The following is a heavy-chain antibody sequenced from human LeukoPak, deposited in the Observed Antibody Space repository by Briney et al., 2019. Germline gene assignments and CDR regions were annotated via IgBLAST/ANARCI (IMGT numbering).Heavy chain of an antibody. J-gene: IGHJ6*02. CDR1: GFTFNSHE. Sequence: GGSLRLSCAASGFTFNSHEMNWVRQAPGKGLEWLSYISSSGSSVNCADSVKGRFTVSRDNAKNSLYLQMRGLTVEDTAIYYCARELSASYSFYYYGMDVWGQGTTVTVSS. D-gene: IGHD1-26*01. CDR2: ISSSGSSV. CDR3: ARELSASYSFYYYGMDV. V-gene: IGHV3-48*03.